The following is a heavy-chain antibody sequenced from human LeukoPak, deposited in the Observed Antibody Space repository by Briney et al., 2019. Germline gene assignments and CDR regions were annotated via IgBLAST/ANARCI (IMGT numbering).Heavy chain of an antibody. D-gene: IGHD5-24*01. CDR2: ISSSSSYI. V-gene: IGHV3-21*01. Sequence: GGSLRLSCAASGFTFSRYSMNWVRQAPGKGLEWVSSISSSSSYIYYADSVKGRFTISRDNAKNSLYLQMNSLRAEDTAVYYCAKDDAWLQYGNWGRGTLVTVSS. CDR3: AKDDAWLQYGN. J-gene: IGHJ4*02. CDR1: GFTFSRYS.